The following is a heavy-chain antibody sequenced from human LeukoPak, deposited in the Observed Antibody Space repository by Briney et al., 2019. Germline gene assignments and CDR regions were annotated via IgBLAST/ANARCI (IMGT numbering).Heavy chain of an antibody. D-gene: IGHD4-23*01. CDR3: ARRGDGGRSFDY. CDR1: GFTFSSYA. V-gene: IGHV3-30*14. J-gene: IGHJ4*02. CDR2: ISYDGSNK. Sequence: GGSLRLSCAASGFTFSSYAMHWVSQAPGKGLEWVAVISYDGSNKYYADSVKGRFTISRDNSKNTLYFQMNSLRAEDTAVYYCARRGDGGRSFDYWGQGTLVTVSS.